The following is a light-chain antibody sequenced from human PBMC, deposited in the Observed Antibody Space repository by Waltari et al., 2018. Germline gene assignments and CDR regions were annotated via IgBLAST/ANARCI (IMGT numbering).Light chain of an antibody. CDR2: DAS. CDR1: QGISRY. Sequence: EIVLTQSPATLSLSPGERVTLSCRASQGISRYLAWYQQKPGQAPRLLIYDASNRATGIPARFSGSGSGTDFTLTISSLQSEDFAVYYCQQYNNWPRTFGQGTKVEIK. CDR3: QQYNNWPRT. V-gene: IGKV3-11*01. J-gene: IGKJ1*01.